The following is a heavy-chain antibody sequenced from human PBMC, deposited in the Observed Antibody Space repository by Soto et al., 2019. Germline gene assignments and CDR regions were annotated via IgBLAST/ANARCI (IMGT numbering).Heavy chain of an antibody. J-gene: IGHJ6*02. CDR2: ISWNSGSI. CDR1: GFTFDDYA. D-gene: IGHD5-12*01. V-gene: IGHV3-9*01. CDR3: AKDMGSGSRGHTATTRSYYHYCFDF. Sequence: GGSLRLSCAASGFTFDDYAMHWVRQAPGKGLEWVSGISWNSGSIGYADSVKGRFTISRDNAKNSLYLQMNSLRAEDTALYYCAKDMGSGSRGHTATTRSYYHYCFDFWGQGTTVTVSS.